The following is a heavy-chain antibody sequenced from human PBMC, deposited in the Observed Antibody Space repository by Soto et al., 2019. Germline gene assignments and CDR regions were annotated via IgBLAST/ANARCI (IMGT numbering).Heavy chain of an antibody. CDR1: GDSITNSNYY. CDR2: IYYIGST. Sequence: SEPLSLTCTVSGDSITNSNYYWGWFRQPPGKGLEWIASIYYIGSTYYNPSLKSRVTISVDTSNNQFSLNLNSVTASDTAVYYCAGRNSLASVSLNFRELSNYKWIDPWGPGTLVTVPQ. D-gene: IGHD3-16*02. CDR3: AGRNSLASVSLNFRELSNYKWIDP. V-gene: IGHV4-39*01. J-gene: IGHJ5*02.